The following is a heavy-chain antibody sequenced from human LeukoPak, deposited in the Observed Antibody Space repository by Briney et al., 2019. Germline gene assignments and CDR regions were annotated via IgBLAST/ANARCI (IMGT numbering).Heavy chain of an antibody. CDR2: INWNGGST. J-gene: IGHJ4*02. V-gene: IGHV3-20*04. CDR1: GFTFDDYG. Sequence: GGSLRLSCAASGFTFDDYGMSWVRQAPGKGLEWVSGINWNGGSTGYADSVKGRFTISRDNAKNSLYLQMNSLRAEDTALYYCARVGAMYYDFWSGYYTGYFDYWGQGALVTVSS. CDR3: ARVGAMYYDFWSGYYTGYFDY. D-gene: IGHD3-3*01.